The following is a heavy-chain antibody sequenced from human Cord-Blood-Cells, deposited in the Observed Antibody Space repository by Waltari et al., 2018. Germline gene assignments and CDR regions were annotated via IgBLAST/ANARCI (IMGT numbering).Heavy chain of an antibody. J-gene: IGHJ3*02. V-gene: IGHV4-34*01. CDR3: ARYLDDSIAAAGTSAFDI. D-gene: IGHD6-13*01. CDR2: INHSGST. Sequence: QVQLQQWGAGLLKPSETLSLTCAVYGGSFSGYYWSWIRQPPGKGLEWIGEINHSGSTKYNPTLKSRVTISVDTSKNQFSLTLSSVTAADTAVYYCARYLDDSIAAAGTSAFDIWGQGTMVTVSS. CDR1: GGSFSGYY.